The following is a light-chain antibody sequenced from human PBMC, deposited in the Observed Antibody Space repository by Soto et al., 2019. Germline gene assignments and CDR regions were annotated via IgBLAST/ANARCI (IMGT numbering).Light chain of an antibody. Sequence: QSVLTQPASVSGSPGQSITISCTGTSSDIGGHTSVSWYQQHPGKAPKLMIVDVSNRPSGVSNRFSGSKSGNTASLTISGLQAEDEADYYCSSYTHSSTVIFGGGTQLTVL. V-gene: IGLV2-14*03. CDR1: SSDIGGHTS. CDR3: SSYTHSSTVI. CDR2: DVS. J-gene: IGLJ2*01.